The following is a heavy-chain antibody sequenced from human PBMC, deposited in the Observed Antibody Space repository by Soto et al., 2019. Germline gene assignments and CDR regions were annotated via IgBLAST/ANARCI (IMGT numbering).Heavy chain of an antibody. V-gene: IGHV3-23*01. D-gene: IGHD5-12*01. CDR2: ISGSGGST. CDR3: ARDLPGVATIYWYFDL. J-gene: IGHJ2*01. Sequence: EVQLLESGGGLVQPGGSLRLSCAASGFTFSSYAMSWVRQAPGKGLEWVSAISGSGGSTYYADSVKGRFTISRDNSKNTLYLQMNSLRAEDTAVYYCARDLPGVATIYWYFDLWGRGTLVTVSS. CDR1: GFTFSSYA.